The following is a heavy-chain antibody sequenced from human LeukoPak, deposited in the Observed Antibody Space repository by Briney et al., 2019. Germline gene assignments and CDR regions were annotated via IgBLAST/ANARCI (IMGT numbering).Heavy chain of an antibody. J-gene: IGHJ4*02. CDR1: GFTFGDYA. CDR2: IRSKAYGGTT. CDR3: TRSYPIPHRYYDFWSGPTDPPYYFDY. D-gene: IGHD3-3*01. V-gene: IGHV3-49*03. Sequence: PGGSLRLSCTASGFTFGDYAMSWFRQAPGKGLEWVGFIRSKAYGGTTEYAASVKGRFTISRGDSKSIAYLQMNSLKTEDTAVYYCTRSYPIPHRYYDFWSGPTDPPYYFDYWGQGTLVTVSS.